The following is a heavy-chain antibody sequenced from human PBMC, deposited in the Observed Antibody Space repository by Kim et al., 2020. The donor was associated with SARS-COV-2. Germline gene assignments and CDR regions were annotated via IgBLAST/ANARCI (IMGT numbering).Heavy chain of an antibody. Sequence: GGSLRLSCAPSGFTFSSYAMSWVRQAPGKGLKWVPAIGASGGNTYYADSVKGRFTISRDNSKNTLSLQMNSLIAEDTAVYYCAKTKEWPYYFDYWGQGTLVTVSS. D-gene: IGHD3-3*01. CDR1: GFTFSSYA. J-gene: IGHJ4*02. CDR3: AKTKEWPYYFDY. CDR2: IGASGGNT. V-gene: IGHV3-23*01.